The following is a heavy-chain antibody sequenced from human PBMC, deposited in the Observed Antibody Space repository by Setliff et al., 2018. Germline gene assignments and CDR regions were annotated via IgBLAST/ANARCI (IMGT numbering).Heavy chain of an antibody. CDR3: AGTPARGTTWLSPFDY. V-gene: IGHV4-61*02. CDR2: IRGTGNT. D-gene: IGHD3-9*01. Sequence: PSETLSLTCTVTGGSFDSGTHYWSWIRQPAGKVPEWIGLIRGTGNTNYNPSLQSRATISIDTSKNQISLKITSVTAADTALYSCAGTPARGTTWLSPFDYWGQGIQVTVS. CDR1: GGSFDSGTHY. J-gene: IGHJ4*02.